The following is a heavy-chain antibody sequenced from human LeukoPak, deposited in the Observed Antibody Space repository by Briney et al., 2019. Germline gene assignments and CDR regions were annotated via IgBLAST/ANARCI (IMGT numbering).Heavy chain of an antibody. Sequence: SETLSLTCAVSGYSISSGYYWGWIRQPPGKGLEWIGSIYHSGSTYYNPSLKSRVTISVDTSKNQFSLKLSSVTAADTAVYYCARVGDYDSSGYIIDYWGQGTLVTVSS. CDR1: GYSISSGYY. V-gene: IGHV4-38-2*01. D-gene: IGHD3-22*01. CDR3: ARVGDYDSSGYIIDY. CDR2: IYHSGST. J-gene: IGHJ4*02.